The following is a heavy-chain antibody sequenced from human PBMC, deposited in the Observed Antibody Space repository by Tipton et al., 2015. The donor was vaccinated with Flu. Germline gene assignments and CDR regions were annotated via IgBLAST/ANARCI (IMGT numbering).Heavy chain of an antibody. J-gene: IGHJ6*02. Sequence: SDSVKGRFTISRDNSKNTLYLQMNSLRAEDTAVYYCAKDQDMVVVVAAAVDYGMDVWGQGTTVTVSS. V-gene: IGHV3-30*02. D-gene: IGHD2-15*01. CDR3: AKDQDMVVVVAAAVDYGMDV.